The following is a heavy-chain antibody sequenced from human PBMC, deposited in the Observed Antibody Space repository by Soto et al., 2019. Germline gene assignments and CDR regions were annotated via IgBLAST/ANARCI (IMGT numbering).Heavy chain of an antibody. D-gene: IGHD1-26*01. J-gene: IGHJ4*02. Sequence: EVQLLESGGGLVQPGGSLRLSCAASGFTFSTYAMSWVRQAPGKGLEWVSTLSSRGDDTYYADSVKGRFTISRDNSKNTLFLQMNSLRAEDTAVYYCEKDDQSGSYFDYWGQGILVTVSS. V-gene: IGHV3-23*01. CDR3: EKDDQSGSYFDY. CDR2: LSSRGDDT. CDR1: GFTFSTYA.